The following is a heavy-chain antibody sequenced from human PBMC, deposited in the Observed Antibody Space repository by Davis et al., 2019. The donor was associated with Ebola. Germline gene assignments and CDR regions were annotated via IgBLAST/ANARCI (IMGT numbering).Heavy chain of an antibody. Sequence: GESLKIYCAASGFIFTRYAMSWVRQVPGKGLEWVSGISGSCDNTYYAESVRGRFTMSRDNSKNTVALHLDSLRAEDTATYYCAKEIGATLGDYYYGMNVWGPGTTVTVSS. CDR3: AKEIGATLGDYYYGMNV. CDR2: ISGSCDNT. V-gene: IGHV3-23*01. CDR1: GFIFTRYA. D-gene: IGHD1-26*01. J-gene: IGHJ6*02.